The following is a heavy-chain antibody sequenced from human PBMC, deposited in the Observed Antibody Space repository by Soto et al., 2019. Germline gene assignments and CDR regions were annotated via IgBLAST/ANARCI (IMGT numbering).Heavy chain of an antibody. D-gene: IGHD3-3*01. CDR2: IWYDGSNK. J-gene: IGHJ4*02. V-gene: IGHV3-33*01. Sequence: GGSLRLSYAASGFTFSGYGVHWVRQAPGKGLEWVAVIWYDGSNKYYADSVKGRFTISRDNSKNTLYLQMNSLRAEDTAVYYCAREANLGGNDYWGQGTLVTVSS. CDR1: GFTFSGYG. CDR3: AREANLGGNDY.